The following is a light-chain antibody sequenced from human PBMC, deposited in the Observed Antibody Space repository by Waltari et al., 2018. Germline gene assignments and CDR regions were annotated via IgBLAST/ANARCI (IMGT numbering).Light chain of an antibody. V-gene: IGKV3-15*01. Sequence: EIVMTQSPATLSVSPGERATLSCRASQSVGTYLVWYQEKPGQGPRLLISGASIRATGIPARFSGSGSGTEFTLTISSLQSEDFAVYYCQQYNYWPLTFGGGTKVEIK. CDR2: GAS. CDR1: QSVGTY. CDR3: QQYNYWPLT. J-gene: IGKJ4*01.